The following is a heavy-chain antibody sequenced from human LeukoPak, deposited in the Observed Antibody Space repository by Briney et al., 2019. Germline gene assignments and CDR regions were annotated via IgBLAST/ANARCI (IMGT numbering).Heavy chain of an antibody. J-gene: IGHJ1*01. CDR1: GGTFSSYA. D-gene: IGHD3-10*01. V-gene: IGHV1-69*05. CDR2: IIPIFGTA. CDR3: ARQFYGSGSFSEYFQH. Sequence: SVKVSCKASGGTFSSYAISWVRQAPGQGIEWMGRIIPIFGTAKYAQKFQGRVTISTDDSTSTAYMELSSLRSEDTAVYYCARQFYGSGSFSEYFQHWGQGTLVTVSS.